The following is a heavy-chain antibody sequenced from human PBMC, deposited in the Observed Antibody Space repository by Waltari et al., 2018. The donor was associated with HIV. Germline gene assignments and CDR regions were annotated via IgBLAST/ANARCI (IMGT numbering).Heavy chain of an antibody. CDR1: GFTFSNYW. Sequence: EVQLVESGGGLVQPGGSLRLSCVASGFTFSNYWMHGVRQGPGKGLVWVSRINGDESRILYADSGKGRFTISRDNARNTLYLQMNGLRAEDTAVYYCARRHSSEGILDYWGQGTLVTVSS. CDR3: ARRHSSEGILDY. V-gene: IGHV3-74*01. J-gene: IGHJ4*02. D-gene: IGHD6-19*01. CDR2: INGDESRI.